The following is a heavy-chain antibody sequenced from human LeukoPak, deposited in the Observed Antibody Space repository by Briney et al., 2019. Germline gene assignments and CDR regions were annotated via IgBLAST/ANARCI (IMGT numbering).Heavy chain of an antibody. CDR3: AREYYYDSSGYTVYAFDI. Sequence: ASVKVSCKASGYTFTSYGISWVRQAPGQGLEWMGWISAYNGNTNYAQRLQGRVTMTTDTSTSTAYMELRSLRSDDTAVYYCAREYYYDSSGYTVYAFDIWGQGTMVTVSS. CDR2: ISAYNGNT. V-gene: IGHV1-18*01. D-gene: IGHD3-22*01. J-gene: IGHJ3*02. CDR1: GYTFTSYG.